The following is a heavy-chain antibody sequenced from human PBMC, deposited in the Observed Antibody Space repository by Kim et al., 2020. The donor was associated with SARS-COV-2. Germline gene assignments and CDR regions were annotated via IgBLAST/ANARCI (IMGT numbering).Heavy chain of an antibody. Sequence: GGSLRLSCAASGFTVSSNYMSWVRQAPGKGLEWVSVIYSGGSTHYADSVKGRFTISRDNSKNTLYLQMNSLRAEDTAVYYCARGEGSSSSRPDYWGQGTLVTFSS. CDR3: ARGEGSSSSRPDY. V-gene: IGHV3-53*01. CDR1: GFTVSSNY. D-gene: IGHD6-6*01. CDR2: IYSGGST. J-gene: IGHJ4*02.